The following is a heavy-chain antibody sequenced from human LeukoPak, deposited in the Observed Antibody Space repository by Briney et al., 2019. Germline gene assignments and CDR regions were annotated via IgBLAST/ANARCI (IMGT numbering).Heavy chain of an antibody. V-gene: IGHV4-39*01. CDR3: TREGLRSDYVFDI. D-gene: IGHD3-3*01. Sequence: SETLSLTCSVSGGSISSSSYYWGWIRQPPGKGLEWIGSIYYTGSTYYNPSLKGRLTIPVDTSKNQFSLKLSSVTAADTAVYYCTREGLRSDYVFDIWGQGTMVTVSS. CDR1: GGSISSSSYY. J-gene: IGHJ3*02. CDR2: IYYTGST.